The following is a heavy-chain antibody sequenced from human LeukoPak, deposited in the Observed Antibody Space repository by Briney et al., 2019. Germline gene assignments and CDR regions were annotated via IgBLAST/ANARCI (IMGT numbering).Heavy chain of an antibody. J-gene: IGHJ6*03. V-gene: IGHV3-30*02. Sequence: KAGGSLRLSCAASGSTFSSYGMHWVRQAPGKGLEWVTFIRYDGSKKYYADSVKGRFTISRDNSKNTLYLQMNSLRAEDTAVYYCARDRGNQRGYYYYYMDVWGKGTTVTVSS. CDR3: ARDRGNQRGYYYYYMDV. CDR2: IRYDGSKK. D-gene: IGHD1-14*01. CDR1: GSTFSSYG.